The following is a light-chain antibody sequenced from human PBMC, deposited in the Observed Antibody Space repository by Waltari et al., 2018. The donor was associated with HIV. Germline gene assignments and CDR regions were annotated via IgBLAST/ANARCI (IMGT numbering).Light chain of an antibody. Sequence: QSVLTQPPSVSGAPGQRVPISCTGGSSNIGAGYDVHWYQQLPGTAPKPLIYGNTNRPSGVPDRFSGSKSGTSASLAITGLQAEDESDYYCQSYDSSLSGVVFGGGTKLTVL. CDR1: SSNIGAGYD. CDR3: QSYDSSLSGVV. J-gene: IGLJ2*01. V-gene: IGLV1-40*01. CDR2: GNT.